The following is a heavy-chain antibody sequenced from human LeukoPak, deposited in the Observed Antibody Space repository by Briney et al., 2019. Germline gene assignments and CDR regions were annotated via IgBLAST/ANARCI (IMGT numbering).Heavy chain of an antibody. D-gene: IGHD1-26*01. V-gene: IGHV3-20*04. Sequence: GGSLRLSCAASGFSFNDYGMSWVRQAPGQGPEWVSGITWNGGSTDYAASVKGRFTISRDNSRNTLYLQMNSLRAEDTAVYYCARGGSYLSAFDIWGQGTMVTVSS. J-gene: IGHJ3*02. CDR1: GFSFNDYG. CDR3: ARGGSYLSAFDI. CDR2: ITWNGGST.